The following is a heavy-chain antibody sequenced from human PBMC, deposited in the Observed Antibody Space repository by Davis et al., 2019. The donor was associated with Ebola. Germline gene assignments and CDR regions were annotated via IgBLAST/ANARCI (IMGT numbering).Heavy chain of an antibody. J-gene: IGHJ4*02. CDR3: VKGIVGTAKVY. Sequence: GGSLRLSCADSGFTFNSYAFHWVRQAPGKGLEWVATISIDGITKYYTDSVKGRFTISRDNSKNILYLQMSSLRAEDTAVYYCVKGIVGTAKVYWGQGTLVTVSS. CDR2: ISIDGITK. D-gene: IGHD1-26*01. V-gene: IGHV3-30*14. CDR1: GFTFNSYA.